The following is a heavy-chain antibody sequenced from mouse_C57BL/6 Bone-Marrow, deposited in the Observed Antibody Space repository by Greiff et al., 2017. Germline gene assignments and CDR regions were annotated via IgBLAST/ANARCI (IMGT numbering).Heavy chain of an antibody. CDR1: GFTFSSYG. Sequence: EVKLMESGGDLVKPGGSLKLSCAASGFTFSSYGMSWVRQTPDKRLEWVATISSGGSYTYYPDSVKGRFTIYSDNAKNTLYLQMSSLKSEDTAMYYCARHPYGYYVPYAMDYWGQGTSVTVSS. V-gene: IGHV5-6*01. J-gene: IGHJ4*01. CDR3: ARHPYGYYVPYAMDY. CDR2: ISSGGSYT. D-gene: IGHD2-3*01.